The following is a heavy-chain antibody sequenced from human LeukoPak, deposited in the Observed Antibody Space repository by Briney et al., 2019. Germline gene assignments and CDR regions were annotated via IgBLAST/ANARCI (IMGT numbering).Heavy chain of an antibody. CDR2: IYYSGST. Sequence: PSETLSLTCTVSGGSISSTRYYWGWIRQPPGKGLEWIGSIYYSGSTHYNPSLKSRVTVSVDRSKNQFSLKLSSVTAADTAVYYCAREVRLVHFDYWGQGTLVTVSS. J-gene: IGHJ4*02. CDR1: GGSISSTRYY. D-gene: IGHD6-19*01. CDR3: AREVRLVHFDY. V-gene: IGHV4-39*02.